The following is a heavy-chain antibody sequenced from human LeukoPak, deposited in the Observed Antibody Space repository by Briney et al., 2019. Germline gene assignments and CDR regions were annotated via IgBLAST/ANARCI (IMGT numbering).Heavy chain of an antibody. CDR1: GFTVSSTY. CDR3: ARSSLTHDTPAYYPPDFDY. J-gene: IGHJ4*02. Sequence: PGGSLRLSCAASGFTVSSTYTSWVRQAPGKGLEWVSVIYSGGTTYYADSVKGRFTISRDNSKNTLYLQMNSLRTEDTAVYYCARSSLTHDTPAYYPPDFDYWGQGTLVTVSS. D-gene: IGHD3-22*01. V-gene: IGHV3-66*01. CDR2: IYSGGTT.